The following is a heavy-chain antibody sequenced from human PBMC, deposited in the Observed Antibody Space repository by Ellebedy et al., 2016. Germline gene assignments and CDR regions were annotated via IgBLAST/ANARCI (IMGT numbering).Heavy chain of an antibody. V-gene: IGHV3-23*01. CDR2: ISGGGDTT. J-gene: IGHJ4*02. CDR3: RQGHYFGY. CDR1: GFTFRNFF. Sequence: GGSLRLSXVASGFTFRNFFMSWVRQAPGGGLEWVSTISGGGDTTVSADSVKGRFTISRDNSRNTLYLQMNSLRAEDTAVYYCRQGHYFGYWGQGTLVTVSS.